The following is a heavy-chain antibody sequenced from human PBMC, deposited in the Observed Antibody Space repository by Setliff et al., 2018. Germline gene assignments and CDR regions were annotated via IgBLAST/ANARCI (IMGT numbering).Heavy chain of an antibody. CDR1: GASLRSGSNY. D-gene: IGHD5-12*01. J-gene: IGHJ4*02. Sequence: PSETLSLTCTVSGASLRSGSNYWGWFRQPAGKGLEWVGRIYTDGTTNYNPSLNSRVTMSVDTSKNQFSLMLTSVTAADTAVYYCVKGLHHLDYWGQGTLVTVSS. CDR2: IYTDGTT. CDR3: VKGLHHLDY. V-gene: IGHV4-61*02.